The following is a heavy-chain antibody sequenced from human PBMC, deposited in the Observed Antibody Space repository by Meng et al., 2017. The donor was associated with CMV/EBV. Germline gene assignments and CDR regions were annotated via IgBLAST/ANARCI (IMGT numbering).Heavy chain of an antibody. J-gene: IGHJ6*02. CDR3: AKDASSYGVSPSYYYYGMDV. V-gene: IGHV3-30*02. CDR1: GFTFSSYG. CDR2: IRYDGSNR. D-gene: IGHD4-17*01. Sequence: GGSLRLSCAASGFTFSSYGMHWVRQAPGKGLDWVAFIRYDGSNRYYADSVKGRFTISRDNSKNTLYLQMNSLRPEDTAVYYCAKDASSYGVSPSYYYYGMDVWGQGTTVTVSS.